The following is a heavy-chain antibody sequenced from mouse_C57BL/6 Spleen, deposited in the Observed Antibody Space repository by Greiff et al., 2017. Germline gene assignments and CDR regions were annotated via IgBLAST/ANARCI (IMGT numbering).Heavy chain of an antibody. V-gene: IGHV1-80*01. CDR3: ARNWGGDAMDY. D-gene: IGHD4-1*01. Sequence: VQLQESGAELVKPGASVKISCKASGYAFSSYWMNWVKQRPGKGLEWIGQIYPGDGDTNYNGKFKGKATLTADKSSSTAYMQLSSLTSEDSAVYCCARNWGGDAMDYWGQGTSVTVSS. CDR1: GYAFSSYW. CDR2: IYPGDGDT. J-gene: IGHJ4*01.